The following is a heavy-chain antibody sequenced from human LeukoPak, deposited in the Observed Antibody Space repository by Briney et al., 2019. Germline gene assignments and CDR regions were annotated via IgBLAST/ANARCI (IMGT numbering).Heavy chain of an antibody. V-gene: IGHV6-1*01. J-gene: IGHJ5*02. D-gene: IGHD3-3*01. CDR3: ARDAYYDFWSGYGCWFDP. Sequence: SQTLSLTCAISGDSVSSNSAAWNWIRQSPSRGLEWLGRTYYRSKWYNDYAVSVKSRITINPDTSKNQFSLQLNSVTPEDTAVYYCARDAYYDFWSGYGCWFDPWGQGTLVTVSS. CDR1: GDSVSSNSAA. CDR2: TYYRSKWYN.